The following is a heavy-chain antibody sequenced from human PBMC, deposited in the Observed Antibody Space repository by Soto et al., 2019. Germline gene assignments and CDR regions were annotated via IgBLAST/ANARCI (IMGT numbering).Heavy chain of an antibody. V-gene: IGHV3-23*01. D-gene: IGHD3-3*01. CDR3: ANLPTGSTIFGVVTHRGLDY. CDR1: GFTFSSYA. CDR2: ISGSGGST. J-gene: IGHJ4*02. Sequence: EVQLLESGGGLVQPGGSLRLSCAASGFTFSSYAMSWVRQAPGKGLEWVSAISGSGGSTYYADSVKGRFTISRDNSKNTLYLQMNSLRAEDTAVYYCANLPTGSTIFGVVTHRGLDYWGQGTLVTVSS.